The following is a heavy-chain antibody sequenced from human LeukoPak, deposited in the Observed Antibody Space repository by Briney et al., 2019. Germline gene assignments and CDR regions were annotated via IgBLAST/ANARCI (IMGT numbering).Heavy chain of an antibody. D-gene: IGHD6-13*01. V-gene: IGHV4-61*01. Sequence: SETLSLTCTVSGGSVSSGSYYWSWIRQPPGKGLEWIGYIYYSGSTNYNPSLKSRVTISVDTSKNQFSLKLSSVTAADTAVYYCARKQQLFLFFDYWGQGTLVTFSS. CDR3: ARKQQLFLFFDY. CDR2: IYYSGST. J-gene: IGHJ4*02. CDR1: GGSVSSGSYY.